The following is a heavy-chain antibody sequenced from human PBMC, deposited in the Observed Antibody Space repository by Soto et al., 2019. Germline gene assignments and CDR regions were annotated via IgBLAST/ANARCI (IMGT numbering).Heavy chain of an antibody. J-gene: IGHJ5*02. V-gene: IGHV1-69*12. CDR3: TREAHGGNFEP. Sequence: QVQLVQSGAEVKKPGSSVKVSCKVSGGRFNTNAISWLRQAPGQGLEWMGGIIAIFDKANYAQKFQDRVTRTADESTSTAYMELSSLRSDDTAVYFCTREAHGGNFEPWGQGTLVTVSS. CDR1: GGRFNTNA. CDR2: IIAIFDKA. D-gene: IGHD2-21*01.